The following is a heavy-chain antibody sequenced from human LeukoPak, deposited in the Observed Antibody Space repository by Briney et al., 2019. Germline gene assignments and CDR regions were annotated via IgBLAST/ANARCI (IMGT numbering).Heavy chain of an antibody. CDR1: GYTFTSYY. V-gene: IGHV1-46*01. CDR3: ARVGWFGELSPSGFDP. J-gene: IGHJ5*02. D-gene: IGHD3-10*01. Sequence: GASVKVSCKASGYTFTSYYMHWVRQAPGQGLEWMGIINPSGGSTSYAQKFQGRVTMTRDTSTSTVYMELSSLRSEDTAVYYCARVGWFGELSPSGFDPWGQGTLVTVSS. CDR2: INPSGGST.